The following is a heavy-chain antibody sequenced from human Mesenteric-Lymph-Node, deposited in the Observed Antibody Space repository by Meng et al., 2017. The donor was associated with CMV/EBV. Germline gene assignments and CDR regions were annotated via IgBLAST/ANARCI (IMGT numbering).Heavy chain of an antibody. V-gene: IGHV3-74*01. CDR1: GFTFSTNW. J-gene: IGHJ4*02. CDR2: INNNGYIA. CDR3: ARDVDSGWNNGDFDY. Sequence: GESLKISCAASGFTFSTNWMHWVRQAPGKGLVWVSRINNNGYIATYADSVKGRFTISRDNSKNTLYLEMSSLRTEDTAMYYCARDVDSGWNNGDFDYWGQGTLVTVSS. D-gene: IGHD6-19*01.